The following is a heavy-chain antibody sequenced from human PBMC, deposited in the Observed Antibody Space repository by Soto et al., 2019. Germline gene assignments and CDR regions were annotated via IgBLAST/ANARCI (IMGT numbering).Heavy chain of an antibody. CDR2: IYSGGST. J-gene: IGHJ6*02. Sequence: EVQLVESGGGLIQPGGSLRLSCAASGFTVSSNYMSWVRQAPGKGLEWVSVIYSGGSTYYADSVKGRFTISRDNSKNTLYLQMNSLRAEDTAVYYCARVAGTKHYYYGMDVWGQGTTVTVSS. V-gene: IGHV3-53*01. CDR3: ARVAGTKHYYYGMDV. CDR1: GFTVSSNY. D-gene: IGHD1-1*01.